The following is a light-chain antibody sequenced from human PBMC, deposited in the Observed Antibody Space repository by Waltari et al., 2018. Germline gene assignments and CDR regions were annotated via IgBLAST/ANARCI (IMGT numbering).Light chain of an antibody. CDR1: SLRRYH. V-gene: IGLV3-19*01. Sequence: SSELTQDPVVSVALGQPVRITCQGDSLRRYHASWYQQKPGQAPVLVIYGQNNRPSGIADRFSGSTSGNTASLTIAGAQAEDEADYYCDSRDSSGNHEVFGGGTKLTVL. CDR2: GQN. CDR3: DSRDSSGNHEV. J-gene: IGLJ2*01.